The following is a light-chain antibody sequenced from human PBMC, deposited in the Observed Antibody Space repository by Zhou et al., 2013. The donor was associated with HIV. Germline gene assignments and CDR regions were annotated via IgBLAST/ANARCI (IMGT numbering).Light chain of an antibody. CDR2: GAS. CDR3: QKYNSGGLT. Sequence: DSQMTQSPSSLSASVGDRVTITCRASQGIRNFLAWYQQKPGKVPKVLIYGASTLQSGVPSRFSGSGSGTDFTLTISSLQPEDVATYYCQKYNSGGLTFGGGTKVEIK. J-gene: IGKJ4*01. CDR1: QGIRNF. V-gene: IGKV1-27*01.